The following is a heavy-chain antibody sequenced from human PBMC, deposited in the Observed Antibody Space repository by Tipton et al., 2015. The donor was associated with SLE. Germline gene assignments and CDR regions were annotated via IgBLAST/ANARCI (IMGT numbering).Heavy chain of an antibody. CDR3: ARSPVDYWNGYSA. CDR2: ITGSGDRT. V-gene: IGHV3-23*01. D-gene: IGHD3-3*01. J-gene: IGHJ4*02. Sequence: LRLSCVASGFTFSNYAMSWVRQAPGKGLEWISAITGSGDRTYYKDSVKGRFTISRDNSKDSLYLQMNALRAEDTAVYYCARSPVDYWNGYSAWGQGTLVAVSS. CDR1: GFTFSNYA.